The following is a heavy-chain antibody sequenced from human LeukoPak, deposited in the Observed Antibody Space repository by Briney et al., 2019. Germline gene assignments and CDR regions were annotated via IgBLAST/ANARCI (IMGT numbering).Heavy chain of an antibody. D-gene: IGHD6-19*01. J-gene: IGHJ4*02. CDR3: AKTPRVAGTREYYFDY. Sequence: GGSLRLSCAASGFPVSSYYISWVRQAPGKGLEWVSVIYIGGRTYYADSVTGRFIISRDNSKNTLYLQMNSLRAEDTAVYYCAKTPRVAGTREYYFDYWGQGTLVTVSS. CDR2: IYIGGRT. V-gene: IGHV3-53*01. CDR1: GFPVSSYY.